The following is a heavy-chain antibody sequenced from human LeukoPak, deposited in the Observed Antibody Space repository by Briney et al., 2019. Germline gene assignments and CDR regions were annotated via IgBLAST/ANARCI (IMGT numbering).Heavy chain of an antibody. CDR3: ARHGGSYPFDY. Sequence: SETLSLTCTVSGGSISSSSYYWGWIRQPPGKGLEWIGSIYYSGSTYYNPPLKSRVTISVDTSKNQFSLKLSSVTAADTAVYYCARHGGSYPFDYWGQGTLVTVSS. CDR2: IYYSGST. D-gene: IGHD1-26*01. J-gene: IGHJ4*02. CDR1: GGSISSSSYY. V-gene: IGHV4-39*01.